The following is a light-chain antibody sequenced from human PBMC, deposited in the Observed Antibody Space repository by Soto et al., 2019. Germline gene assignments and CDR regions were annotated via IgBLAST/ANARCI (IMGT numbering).Light chain of an antibody. CDR2: DAS. V-gene: IGKV1-5*01. CDR1: QSISSW. Sequence: DIQMTQSPSTLSASVGDRVTITCRASQSISSWLAWYQQKPGKAPNLLIYDASSLESGVPSRISGSGAGTEVTLTISSLQPDDCATYYCQDYNSNSPTFGQGTKVEIK. CDR3: QDYNSNSPT. J-gene: IGKJ1*01.